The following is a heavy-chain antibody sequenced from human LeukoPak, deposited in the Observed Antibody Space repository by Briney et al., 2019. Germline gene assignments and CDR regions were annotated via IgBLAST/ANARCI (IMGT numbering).Heavy chain of an antibody. V-gene: IGHV3-74*01. CDR3: ARGDCSGGSCYSVYNWNDVVY. CDR2: INSDGSST. CDR1: GFTFSSYW. Sequence: PGGSLRLSCAASGFTFSSYWMHWVRQAPGKGLVWVSRINSDGSSTSYADSVKGRFTISRDNAKNTLYLQMNSLRAEDTAVYYCARGDCSGGSCYSVYNWNDVVYWVQGTLVTVSS. J-gene: IGHJ4*02. D-gene: IGHD2-15*01.